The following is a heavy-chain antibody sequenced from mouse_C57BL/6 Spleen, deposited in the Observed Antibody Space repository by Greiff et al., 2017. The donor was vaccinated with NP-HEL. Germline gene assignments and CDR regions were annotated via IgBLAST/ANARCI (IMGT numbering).Heavy chain of an antibody. Sequence: VQLQQPGAELVRPGTSVKLSCKASGYTFTSYWMHWVKQRPGQGLEWIGVIDPSDSYTNYNQKFKGKATLTVDTSSSTAYMQLSSLTSEDSAVYYSARSIGDYGSSYGYFDVWGTGTTVTVSS. CDR3: ARSIGDYGSSYGYFDV. CDR1: GYTFTSYW. D-gene: IGHD1-1*01. J-gene: IGHJ1*03. V-gene: IGHV1-59*01. CDR2: IDPSDSYT.